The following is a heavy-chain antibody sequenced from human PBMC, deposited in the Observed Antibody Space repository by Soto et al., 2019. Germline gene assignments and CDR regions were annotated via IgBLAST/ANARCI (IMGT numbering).Heavy chain of an antibody. Sequence: SDTLSLTCTVSGGSISIYYWSWIRQPPGKGLEWIGYIYYSGSTNYNPSLKSRVTISVDTSKNQFSLKLSSVTAADTAVYYCARVGGDGAVGDGYYYYYMGVWGKGSTVAVSS. CDR3: ARVGGDGAVGDGYYYYYMGV. CDR2: IYYSGST. V-gene: IGHV4-59*01. CDR1: GGSISIYY. J-gene: IGHJ6*03. D-gene: IGHD3-16*01.